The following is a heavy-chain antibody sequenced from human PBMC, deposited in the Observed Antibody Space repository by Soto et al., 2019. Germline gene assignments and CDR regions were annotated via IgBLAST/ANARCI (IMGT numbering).Heavy chain of an antibody. V-gene: IGHV2-5*02. CDR2: IYWDDDK. Sequence: QITLKESGPTLVKPTQTLTLTCTFSGFSLSSTSMAVGWIRQPPGKALEWLALIYWDDDKRYSRFLKSRLTISKDTSKNQVGLTMSNMDPVDTARYYCAHIVVAGLGYYFDYWGQGTLVSVSS. CDR1: GFSLSSTSMA. J-gene: IGHJ4*02. CDR3: AHIVVAGLGYYFDY. D-gene: IGHD6-19*01.